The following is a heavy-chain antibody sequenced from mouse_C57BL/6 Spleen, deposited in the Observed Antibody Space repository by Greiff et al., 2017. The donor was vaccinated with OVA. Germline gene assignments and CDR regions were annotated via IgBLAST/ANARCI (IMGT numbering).Heavy chain of an antibody. V-gene: IGHV1-66*01. CDR1: GYSFTSYY. D-gene: IGHD2-1*01. Sequence: VQLQQSGPELVKPGASVKISCKASGYSFTSYYIHWVKQRPGQGLEWIGWIYPGSGNTKYNEKFKGKATLTADTSSSTAYMQLSSLTSEDSAVYYCARGGGNYLDYFDYWGQGTTLTVSS. J-gene: IGHJ2*01. CDR3: ARGGGNYLDYFDY. CDR2: IYPGSGNT.